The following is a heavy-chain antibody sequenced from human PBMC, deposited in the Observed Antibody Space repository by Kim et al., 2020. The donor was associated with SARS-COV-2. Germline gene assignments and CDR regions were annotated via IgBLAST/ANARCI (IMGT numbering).Heavy chain of an antibody. CDR3: AKAHPYSSGWYYYYYGMDG. J-gene: IGHJ6*02. D-gene: IGHD6-19*01. Sequence: GGSLRLSCAASGFTFSSYGMHWVRQAPGKGLEWVAVISYDGSNKYYADSVKGRFTISRDNSKNTLYLQMNSLRAEDTAVYYCAKAHPYSSGWYYYYYGMDGWGRGTTVTVSS. CDR2: ISYDGSNK. CDR1: GFTFSSYG. V-gene: IGHV3-30*18.